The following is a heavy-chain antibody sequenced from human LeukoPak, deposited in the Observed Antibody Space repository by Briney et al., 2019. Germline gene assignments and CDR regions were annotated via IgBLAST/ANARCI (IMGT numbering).Heavy chain of an antibody. Sequence: GGSLRLSCAASGFTFSSYAMHWARQAPGKGLEWVAVISYDGSNKYYADSVKGRFTISRDNSKNTLYLQMNSLRAEDTAVYYCARGRITMVRGVIITGPYYFDYWGQGTLVTVSS. V-gene: IGHV3-30-3*01. CDR1: GFTFSSYA. CDR3: ARGRITMVRGVIITGPYYFDY. CDR2: ISYDGSNK. D-gene: IGHD3-10*01. J-gene: IGHJ4*02.